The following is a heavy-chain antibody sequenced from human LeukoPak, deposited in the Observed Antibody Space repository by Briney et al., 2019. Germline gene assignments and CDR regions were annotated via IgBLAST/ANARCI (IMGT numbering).Heavy chain of an antibody. CDR1: GYTFTAYY. CDR2: INPNSGGT. V-gene: IGHV1-2*06. J-gene: IGHJ4*02. CDR3: ARDPSSPHNYESSGPVMKYYFDK. Sequence: SVKVSCKASGYTFTAYYMNWVRQAPGQGLEWMGRINPNSGGTNLAQKFQGRVTMTRDTSISTAYMEVSRLRSDDTAVYYCARDPSSPHNYESSGPVMKYYFDKWGQGTLVTVSS. D-gene: IGHD3-22*01.